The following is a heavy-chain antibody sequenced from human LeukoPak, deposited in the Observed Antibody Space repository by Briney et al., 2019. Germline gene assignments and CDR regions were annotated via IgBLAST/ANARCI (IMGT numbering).Heavy chain of an antibody. D-gene: IGHD4-17*01. CDR2: IYYSGTT. Sequence: SETLSLTCTVSGDSISGYYWSWIRQPPGKGLEWIGNIYYSGTTNYNPSLKSRVTISVDTSKNQFSLKLSSVTAADTAVYYCAKDYGDYGYWGQGTLVTVSS. CDR3: AKDYGDYGY. CDR1: GDSISGYY. J-gene: IGHJ4*02. V-gene: IGHV4-59*01.